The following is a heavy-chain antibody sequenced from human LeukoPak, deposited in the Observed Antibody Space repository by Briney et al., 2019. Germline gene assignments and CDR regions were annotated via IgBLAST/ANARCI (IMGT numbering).Heavy chain of an antibody. D-gene: IGHD1-26*01. CDR2: IYPGDSET. J-gene: IGHJ4*02. CDR1: GYNFPGYW. V-gene: IGHV5-51*01. CDR3: ARGHAAVTYYYFDY. Sequence: GESLKISCKGSGYNFPGYWVGWVRQMPGKGLEWMGIIYPGDSETRYSPSFQGQVTISADKSISTACLQWSSLKASDTAMYYCARGHAAVTYYYFDYWGQGTLVTVSS.